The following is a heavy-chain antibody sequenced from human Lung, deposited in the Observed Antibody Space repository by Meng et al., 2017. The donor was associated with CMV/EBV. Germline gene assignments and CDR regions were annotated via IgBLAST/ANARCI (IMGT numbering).Heavy chain of an antibody. D-gene: IGHD3-9*01. CDR2: MSSSSGSR. CDR1: GFTFSRSA. V-gene: IGHV3-23*01. CDR3: AKSVPTIWRPMYV. J-gene: IGHJ6*02. Sequence: GGSLRLXXAASGFTFSRSAMTWVRQAPGKGLEWVSAMSSSSGSRYYADAVKGRFTISRDNSKNTLYLQMNSVRAKDTAVYFCAKSVPTIWRPMYVWGQGPTVTVSS.